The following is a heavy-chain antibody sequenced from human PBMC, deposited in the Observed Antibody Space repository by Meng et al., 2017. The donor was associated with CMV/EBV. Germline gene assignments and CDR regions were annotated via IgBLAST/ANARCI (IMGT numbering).Heavy chain of an antibody. Sequence: AFGDCFRQRGGSLRLDCPAAGFTVSSDYVSWVRQAPGKGLEWVSVIYSGGKTDYADSVKGRFTISRDTSKNTLYLQMNSLRAEDTAVYYCARLGRWLQYSYFDYWGPGTLVTVSS. CDR3: ARLGRWLQYSYFDY. V-gene: IGHV3-53*01. CDR2: IYSGGKT. CDR1: GFTVSSDY. J-gene: IGHJ4*02. D-gene: IGHD5-24*01.